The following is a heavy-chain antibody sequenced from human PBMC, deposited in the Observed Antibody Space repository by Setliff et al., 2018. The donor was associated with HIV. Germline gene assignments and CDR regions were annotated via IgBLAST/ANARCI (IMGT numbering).Heavy chain of an antibody. CDR2: MFSSGSA. CDR3: VRVFYDATDYYAPLFDY. CDR1: GGSISSNY. J-gene: IGHJ4*02. V-gene: IGHV4-59*01. D-gene: IGHD3-22*01. Sequence: KTSETLSLTCSVSGGSISSNYWGWVRQPPGKGLEWIGYMFSSGSAQYNSSLQSRVSMSADTSKNQFSLRLTSVTVADTAVYFCVRVFYDATDYYAPLFDYWGQGTLVTVSS.